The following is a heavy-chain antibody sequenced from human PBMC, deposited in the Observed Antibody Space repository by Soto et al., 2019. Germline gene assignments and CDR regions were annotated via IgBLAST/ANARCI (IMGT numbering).Heavy chain of an antibody. V-gene: IGHV3-23*01. CDR3: AKEGTSGLYYFDY. CDR2: ISGSGDSP. D-gene: IGHD6-19*01. J-gene: IGHJ4*02. CDR1: GFTFSNYA. Sequence: GGSLRLSCAASGFTFSNYAMSWVRQAPGKGLEWVSIISGSGDSPYYADSVKGRFTISRDISRNTLFLQMNSLRAGDSAKYYCAKEGTSGLYYFDYWGQGTLVTVSS.